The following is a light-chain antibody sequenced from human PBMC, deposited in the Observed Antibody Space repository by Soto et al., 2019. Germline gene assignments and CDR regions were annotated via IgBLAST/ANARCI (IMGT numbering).Light chain of an antibody. CDR3: LQHNSYPFT. V-gene: IGKV1-17*01. J-gene: IGKJ3*01. Sequence: DIQMTQSPSSLSASVGDRVTITCRASQGLRNDLGWYQQKSGKAPKRLIYAASSLQSGVPSRFSGSGSGTEFSRTITSLQPEDFATYYCLQHNSYPFTFGPGTKVDIK. CDR2: AAS. CDR1: QGLRND.